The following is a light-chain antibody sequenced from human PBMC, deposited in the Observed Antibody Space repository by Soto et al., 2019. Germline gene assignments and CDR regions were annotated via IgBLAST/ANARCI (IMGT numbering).Light chain of an antibody. CDR3: QQYTNTNYTWM. J-gene: IGKJ1*01. CDR2: XAY. V-gene: IGKV1-5*01. CDR1: HSISMW. Sequence: IQMTQSPSTRASSVGNRVTITXRASHSISMWLSWYPQRPGXAPKLIXXXAYXLQIGVASRFSASGSGTEFTLIIRGLQPDDSATEYWQQYTNTNYTWMFGQGTKVDI.